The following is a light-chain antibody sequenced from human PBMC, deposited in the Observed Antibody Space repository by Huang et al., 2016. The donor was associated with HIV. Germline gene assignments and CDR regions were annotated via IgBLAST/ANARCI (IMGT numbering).Light chain of an antibody. Sequence: IVMTQSPATLSVSPGERVTLSCRAKRTVSTNLAWYQQRPGQAPRLLIYGSSTRAAGVPARFSGSGSGTDFSLTISSLQSEDFALYCCHQYNNWRLSFGGGTRVDI. J-gene: IGKJ4*01. CDR2: GSS. CDR3: HQYNNWRLS. CDR1: RTVSTN. V-gene: IGKV3-15*01.